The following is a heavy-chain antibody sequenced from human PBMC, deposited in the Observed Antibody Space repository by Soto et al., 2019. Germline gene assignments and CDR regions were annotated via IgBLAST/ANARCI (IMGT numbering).Heavy chain of an antibody. V-gene: IGHV4-34*01. J-gene: IGHJ5*02. CDR1: GGSFSGYY. Sequence: QVQLQQWGAGLLKPSETLSLTCAVYGGSFSGYYWSWIRQPPGKGLEWIGEINHSGSTNYNQSLKSRVTIPVDTSKNQCSRKLSSVTAADTAGYYCARGGSCSSPSCENWFDPWGQGTLVTVSS. CDR2: INHSGST. D-gene: IGHD2-2*03. CDR3: ARGGSCSSPSCENWFDP.